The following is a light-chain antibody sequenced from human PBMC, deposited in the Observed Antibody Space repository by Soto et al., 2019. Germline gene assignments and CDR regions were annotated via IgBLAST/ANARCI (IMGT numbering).Light chain of an antibody. Sequence: DIQMTQSPSTLSASVGDSVTITCRASQGINNYLAWYQQKPGKVPVLLIYSASTLKSGVPSRFSGRGAGTDFTLTISSLQPDDFATYFCQRFNSYSEAFGQGTKVDIK. CDR3: QRFNSYSEA. CDR2: SAS. CDR1: QGINNY. J-gene: IGKJ1*01. V-gene: IGKV1-27*01.